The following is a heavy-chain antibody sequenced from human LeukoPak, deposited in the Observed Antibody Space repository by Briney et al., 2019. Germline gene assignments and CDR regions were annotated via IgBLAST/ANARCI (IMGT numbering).Heavy chain of an antibody. CDR3: ARLNDFWSGYYTPRRDYYYYYMDV. D-gene: IGHD3-3*01. CDR2: IRYDGSNK. J-gene: IGHJ6*03. Sequence: GGSLRLSCAASGFTFSSYGMHWVRQAPGKGLEWVAFIRYDGSNKYYADSVKGRFTISRDNSKNTLYLQMNSLRAEDTAVYYCARLNDFWSGYYTPRRDYYYYYMDVWGKGTTVTVSS. V-gene: IGHV3-30*02. CDR1: GFTFSSYG.